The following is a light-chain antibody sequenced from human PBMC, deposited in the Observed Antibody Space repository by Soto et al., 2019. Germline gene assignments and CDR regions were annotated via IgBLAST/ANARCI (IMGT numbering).Light chain of an antibody. CDR3: QQYYSTPLT. J-gene: IGKJ4*01. Sequence: IVMTQSPDSMAVSLGETATINCKSSQTVLYNSKNKNYLGWYQQKPGQPPKLLIYWASAPESGVPARFIGSGSGKDFTLTITGLQAEDVAVYYCQQYYSTPLTFGGGTKVEIK. V-gene: IGKV4-1*01. CDR1: QTVLYNSKNKNY. CDR2: WAS.